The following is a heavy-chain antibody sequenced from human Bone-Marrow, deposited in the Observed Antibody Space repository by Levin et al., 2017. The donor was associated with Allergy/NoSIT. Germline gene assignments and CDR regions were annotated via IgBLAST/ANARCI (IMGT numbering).Heavy chain of an antibody. Sequence: RGGSLRLSCVASGFTFSKYGMHWVRQAPGKGLEWVALISYDGSNKYYEDSVKGRFTISRDNAKNSLYLQMNSLRVEDTAVYYCARGLEYSGLPWGQGTLVTVSS. V-gene: IGHV3-30*03. CDR2: ISYDGSNK. J-gene: IGHJ5*02. CDR3: ARGLEYSGLP. D-gene: IGHD5-12*01. CDR1: GFTFSKYG.